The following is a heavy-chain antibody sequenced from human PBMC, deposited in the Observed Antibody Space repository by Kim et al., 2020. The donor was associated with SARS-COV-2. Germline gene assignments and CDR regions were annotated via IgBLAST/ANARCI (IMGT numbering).Heavy chain of an antibody. CDR3: ASNYYDSSGYYYPFDI. J-gene: IGHJ3*02. D-gene: IGHD3-22*01. CDR1: GDSVSSNSAA. Sequence: SQTLSLTCAISGDSVSSNSAAWNWIRQSPSRGLEWLGRTYYRSKWYNDYAVSVKSRITINPDTSKNQFSLQLNSVTPEDTAVYYCASNYYDSSGYYYPFDIWGQGTMVTVSS. V-gene: IGHV6-1*01. CDR2: TYYRSKWYN.